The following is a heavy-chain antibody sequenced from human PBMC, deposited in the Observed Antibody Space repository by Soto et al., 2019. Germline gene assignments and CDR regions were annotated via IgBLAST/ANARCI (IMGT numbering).Heavy chain of an antibody. J-gene: IGHJ4*02. D-gene: IGHD3-3*01. Sequence: LEILSLTCGVFGGSCGGVYWRWIRQPTGKGLEWIGEINHSGSTNYNPSLKRRVTISVDTSKNQFSLKLSSVTAADTAVYYFAREDVWSGYSDYWGQGTLVTVSS. CDR1: GGSCGGVY. V-gene: IGHV4-34*01. CDR2: INHSGST. CDR3: AREDVWSGYSDY.